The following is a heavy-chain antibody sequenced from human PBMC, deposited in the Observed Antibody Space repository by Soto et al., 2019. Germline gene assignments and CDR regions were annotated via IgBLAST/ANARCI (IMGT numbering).Heavy chain of an antibody. CDR2: ISYSGST. CDR1: GGSISSGGYY. D-gene: IGHD6-13*01. J-gene: IGHJ3*02. CDR3: AREGAGPKGSSSWPDDAFDI. V-gene: IGHV4-31*03. Sequence: QVQLQESGPGLVKPSQTLSLTCTVSGGSISSGGYYWSWIRQHPGKGLEWIGYISYSGSTYYNPSLKSRVTISVDTSKDQFSLKLSSVTAVDTAVYYCAREGAGPKGSSSWPDDAFDIWGQGTMVTVSS.